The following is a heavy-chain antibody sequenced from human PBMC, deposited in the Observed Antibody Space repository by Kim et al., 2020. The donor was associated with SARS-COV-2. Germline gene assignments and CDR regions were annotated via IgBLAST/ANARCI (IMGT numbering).Heavy chain of an antibody. D-gene: IGHD3-3*01. Sequence: SETLSLTCAVSGGSISSGGYSWSWIRQPPGKGLEWIGYIYHSGSTYYNPSLKSRVTISVDRSKNQFSLKLSSVTAADTAVYYCARVDYDFWSVDTLGWFDPWGQGTLVTVSS. CDR3: ARVDYDFWSVDTLGWFDP. CDR2: IYHSGST. CDR1: GGSISSGGYS. J-gene: IGHJ5*02. V-gene: IGHV4-30-2*01.